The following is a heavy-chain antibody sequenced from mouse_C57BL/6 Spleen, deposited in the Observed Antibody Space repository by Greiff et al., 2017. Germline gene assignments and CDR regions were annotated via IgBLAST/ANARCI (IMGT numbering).Heavy chain of an antibody. D-gene: IGHD2-4*01. J-gene: IGHJ2*01. CDR3: ARGDYDCAGFDY. CDR1: GYTFTSYW. V-gene: IGHV1-55*01. Sequence: VQLQQPGAELVKPGASVKMSCKASGYTFTSYWITWVKQRPGQGLEWIGDIYPGSGSTNYNEKFKSKATLTVDTSSSTAYMQLSSLTSEDSAVYYCARGDYDCAGFDYWGQGTTLTVSS. CDR2: IYPGSGST.